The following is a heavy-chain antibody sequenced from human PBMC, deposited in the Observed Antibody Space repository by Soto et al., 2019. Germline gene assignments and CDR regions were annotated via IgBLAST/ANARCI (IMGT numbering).Heavy chain of an antibody. CDR2: IYNSGST. CDR3: ARRYSSAFDI. Sequence: SETLSLTCTVSGGSISSYYWSWIRQPPGKGLEWVGYIYNSGSTNYNPSLKSRVTISVDTSKNQFSLKLSSVTAADTAVYYCARRYSSAFDIWGQGTMVTVS. CDR1: GGSISSYY. V-gene: IGHV4-59*08. D-gene: IGHD6-13*01. J-gene: IGHJ3*02.